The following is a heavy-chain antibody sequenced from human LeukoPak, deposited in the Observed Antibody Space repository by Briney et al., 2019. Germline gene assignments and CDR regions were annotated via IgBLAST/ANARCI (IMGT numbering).Heavy chain of an antibody. CDR3: AKDLIRYNWNDMYFDY. D-gene: IGHD1-20*01. J-gene: IGHJ4*02. V-gene: IGHV3-23*01. Sequence: PGGSLRLSCAASGFTFSSYGMSWVRQAPGKGLEWVSAISGSGGSIYYADSVKGRFTISRDNSKNTLYLQMNSLRAEDTAVYYCAKDLIRYNWNDMYFDYWGQGTLVTVSS. CDR1: GFTFSSYG. CDR2: ISGSGGSI.